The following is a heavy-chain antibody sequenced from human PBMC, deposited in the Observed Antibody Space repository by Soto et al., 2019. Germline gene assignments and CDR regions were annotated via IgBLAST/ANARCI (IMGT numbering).Heavy chain of an antibody. V-gene: IGHV3-48*02. Sequence: DVHLVESGGNLVQAGGSLRLSCAASGFRFISYSMSWVRQAPGKGLEWVSYISNSGSVIHDADSVKGRFTISRDNAKNSLSLQMNSLTDDDTALYYCVRVYASNTFDLWGQGTVVTVSS. CDR3: VRVYASNTFDL. CDR2: ISNSGSVI. D-gene: IGHD2-2*01. J-gene: IGHJ3*01. CDR1: GFRFISYS.